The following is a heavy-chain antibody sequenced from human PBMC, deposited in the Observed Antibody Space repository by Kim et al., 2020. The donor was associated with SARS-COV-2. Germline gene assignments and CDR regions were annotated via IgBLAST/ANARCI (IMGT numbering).Heavy chain of an antibody. CDR2: MNPNSGNT. D-gene: IGHD3-3*01. CDR3: ARGYTIFGVANMDV. CDR1: GYTFTSYD. Sequence: ASVKVSCKASGYTFTSYDINWVRQATGQGLEWMGWMNPNSGNTGYAQKFQGRVTMTRNTSISTAYMELSSLRSEDTAVYYCARGYTIFGVANMDVWGKGTTVTVSS. V-gene: IGHV1-8*01. J-gene: IGHJ6*03.